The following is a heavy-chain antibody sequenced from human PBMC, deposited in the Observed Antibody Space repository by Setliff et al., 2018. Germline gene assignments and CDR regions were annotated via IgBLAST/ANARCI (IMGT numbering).Heavy chain of an antibody. CDR1: GFNFNKYW. J-gene: IGHJ6*03. Sequence: ESLKISCTVYGFNFNKYWMYWVRQAPGKGLEWVSRINGDATIAHYADSVKGRFTISRDNARNALYLQMVSLRGEDTGVYFCAALDWGENFYNVDVWGKGTTVTVSS. V-gene: IGHV3-74*01. D-gene: IGHD7-27*01. CDR3: AALDWGENFYNVDV. CDR2: INGDATIA.